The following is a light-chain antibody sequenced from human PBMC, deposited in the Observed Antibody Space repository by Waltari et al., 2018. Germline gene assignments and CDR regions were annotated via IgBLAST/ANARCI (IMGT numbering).Light chain of an antibody. V-gene: IGKV2-28*01. J-gene: IGKJ1*01. Sequence: DIVMTQSPVSLTVTPGEPASISCRSSQSLLHSNTHNYLDWYVQKPGQSPQLLIYLGSNRASGVPDRFSGRGSGTYFTLKISRVETEDVGVYYCMQALQTPRTFGQGTKVEI. CDR2: LGS. CDR1: QSLLHSNTHNY. CDR3: MQALQTPRT.